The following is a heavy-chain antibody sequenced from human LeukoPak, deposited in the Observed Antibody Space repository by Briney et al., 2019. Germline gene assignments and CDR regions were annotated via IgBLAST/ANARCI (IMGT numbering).Heavy chain of an antibody. CDR1: GLTFSSYS. CDR3: ARIGSAAFDI. D-gene: IGHD3-10*01. Sequence: GGSLRLSCAASGLTFSSYSMNWVRRAPGKGLEWVAYISTGSRNIYYADSVKGRFTISRDNAKNSLYLQMNSLRAEDTAVYYCARIGSAAFDIWGQGTMVTVSS. J-gene: IGHJ3*02. CDR2: ISTGSRNI. V-gene: IGHV3-21*01.